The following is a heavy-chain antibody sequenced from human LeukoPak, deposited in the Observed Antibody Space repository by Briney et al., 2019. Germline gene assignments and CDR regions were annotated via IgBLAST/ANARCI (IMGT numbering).Heavy chain of an antibody. CDR3: ARDRWNHREWFNP. J-gene: IGHJ5*02. V-gene: IGHV3-48*01. CDR1: GFAFSSYS. D-gene: IGHD1-1*01. Sequence: GGSLRLSCAASGFAFSSYSMNWVRQAPGKGREWVSYISSSSSTIYYADSVKGRFTISRDNAKNSLYLQMNSLRAEDTAVYYCARDRWNHREWFNPRGQGTLVTVSS. CDR2: ISSSSSTI.